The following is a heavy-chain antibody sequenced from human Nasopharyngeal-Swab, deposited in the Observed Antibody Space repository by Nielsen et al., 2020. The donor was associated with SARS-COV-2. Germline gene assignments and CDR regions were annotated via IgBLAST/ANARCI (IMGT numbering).Heavy chain of an antibody. CDR1: GYTFRDYY. D-gene: IGHD3-3*01. J-gene: IGHJ3*02. CDR2: IHPTSGDI. Sequence: ASVKVSCKASGYTFRDYYIHWVRQAPGQGLEWMGRIHPTSGDIKYTQQVQGRVTMTRDTSVSTVYMELTNLRSDDPAVYYCTRDFWAYIWDPDWGFDIWGQGTLVTVSS. CDR3: TRDFWAYIWDPDWGFDI. V-gene: IGHV1-2*06.